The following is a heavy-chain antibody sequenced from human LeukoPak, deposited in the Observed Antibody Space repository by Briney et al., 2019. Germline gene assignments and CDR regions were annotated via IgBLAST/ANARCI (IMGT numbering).Heavy chain of an antibody. CDR2: IRYDGSNK. CDR3: AKDYWIFGVVTEGSYYFDY. V-gene: IGHV3-30*02. D-gene: IGHD3-3*01. J-gene: IGHJ4*02. Sequence: PGGSLRLSCAASGFTFSSYGMHWVRQAPGKGLEWVAFIRYDGSNKYYAVSVKGRFTISRDNSKNTLYLQMNSLRAEDTAVYYCAKDYWIFGVVTEGSYYFDYWGQGTLVTVSS. CDR1: GFTFSSYG.